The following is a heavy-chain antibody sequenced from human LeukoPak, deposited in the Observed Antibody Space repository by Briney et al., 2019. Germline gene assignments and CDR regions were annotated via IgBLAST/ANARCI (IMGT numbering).Heavy chain of an antibody. D-gene: IGHD4-17*01. CDR2: IYHSGST. Sequence: SETLSLTCAVSGGSISSGGYSWSWIRQPPGKGLEWIGYIYHSGSTYYNPSLKSRVTISVDRSKNQFPLKLSSVTAADTAVYYCARAPHGDYYFDYWGQGTLVTVSS. J-gene: IGHJ4*02. CDR3: ARAPHGDYYFDY. CDR1: GGSISSGGYS. V-gene: IGHV4-30-2*01.